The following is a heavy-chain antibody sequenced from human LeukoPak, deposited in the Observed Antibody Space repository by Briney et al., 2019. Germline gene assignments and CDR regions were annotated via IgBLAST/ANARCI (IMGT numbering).Heavy chain of an antibody. V-gene: IGHV3-7*03. CDR3: ARRDIVVVPAAIFGAFDI. Sequence: GGSLRLSCAASGFTFSGYWMSWFRQAPGKGLEWVANIKQDGSDKAYVESVKGRFTISRDNTKTSLYLQMSSLRAEDTALYYCARRDIVVVPAAIFGAFDIWGQGTMVTVSS. J-gene: IGHJ3*02. CDR1: GFTFSGYW. CDR2: IKQDGSDK. D-gene: IGHD2-2*02.